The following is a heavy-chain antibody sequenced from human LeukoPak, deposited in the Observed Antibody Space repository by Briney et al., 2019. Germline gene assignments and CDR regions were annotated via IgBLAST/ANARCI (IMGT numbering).Heavy chain of an antibody. Sequence: SVKVSYKASGGTFSSYAISWVRQAPGQGLEWMGRIISIFGTANYAQKFQGRVTITTDESTNTAYMELSSLRSEDTAVYYCARGNWDSSGWYYDYWGQGTLVTVSS. CDR1: GGTFSSYA. CDR2: IISIFGTA. CDR3: ARGNWDSSGWYYDY. J-gene: IGHJ4*02. D-gene: IGHD6-19*01. V-gene: IGHV1-69*05.